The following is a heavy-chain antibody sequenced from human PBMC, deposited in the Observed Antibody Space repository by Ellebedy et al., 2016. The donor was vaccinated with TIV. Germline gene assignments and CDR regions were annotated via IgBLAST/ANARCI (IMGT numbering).Heavy chain of an antibody. CDR1: GGSISSYY. V-gene: IGHV4-59*01. J-gene: IGHJ4*01. D-gene: IGHD6-13*01. CDR2: IHYSGST. CDR3: ARTEYSSTWSVGKFDY. Sequence: MPSETLSLTCTVSGGSISSYYWSWIRQPPGKGLEWIGYIHYSGSTNYNPSLKSRVTISIDTSKNQFSLRLNSVTAADTAVYYCARTEYSSTWSVGKFDYWGQGTLVTVSS.